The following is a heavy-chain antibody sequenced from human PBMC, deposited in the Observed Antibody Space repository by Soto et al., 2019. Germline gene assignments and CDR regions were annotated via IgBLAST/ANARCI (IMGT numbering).Heavy chain of an antibody. CDR3: ASGAYGSWYYFDY. D-gene: IGHD6-13*01. CDR1: GGSISSGGYY. Sequence: SETLSLTCTVSGGSISSGGYYWSWIRQHPGKGLEWIGYIYYSGSTYYNPSLKSRVTISVDTPKNQFSLKLSSVTAADTAVYYCASGAYGSWYYFDYWGQGTLVTVSS. CDR2: IYYSGST. V-gene: IGHV4-31*03. J-gene: IGHJ4*02.